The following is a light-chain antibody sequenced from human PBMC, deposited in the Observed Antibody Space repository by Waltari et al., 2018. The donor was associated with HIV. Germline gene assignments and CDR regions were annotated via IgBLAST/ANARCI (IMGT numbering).Light chain of an antibody. Sequence: DIQMTQSPSSLSASVGDRVTITCRAGQSITSYNGITTNQGKPLTSYNGASSLQSGVPSRFSGSGSGTDFTLTISSLQPEDFGTYYCQQSSFTPPTFGQGTKVEVK. CDR2: GAS. CDR3: QQSSFTPPT. CDR1: QSITS. V-gene: IGKV1-39*01. J-gene: IGKJ1*01.